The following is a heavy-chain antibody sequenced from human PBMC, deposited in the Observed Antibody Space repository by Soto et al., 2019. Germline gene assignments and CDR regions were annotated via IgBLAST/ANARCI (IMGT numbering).Heavy chain of an antibody. J-gene: IGHJ6*02. CDR1: GFTFRSYW. D-gene: IGHD2-21*02. Sequence: GGSLRLSCAASGFTFRSYWMAWVRQTPGKGLEWVAHVKHDGTDQGYVASVKGRFTISRDNTRNSVFLQMNSLRVDDSAIFYCVRVRGGEWVRLDYYYSGLDVWGQGTTVTVSS. V-gene: IGHV3-7*05. CDR2: VKHDGTDQ. CDR3: VRVRGGEWVRLDYYYSGLDV.